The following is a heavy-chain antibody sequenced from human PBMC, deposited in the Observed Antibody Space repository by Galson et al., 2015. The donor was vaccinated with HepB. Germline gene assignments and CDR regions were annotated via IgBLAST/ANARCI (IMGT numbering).Heavy chain of an antibody. D-gene: IGHD5-24*01. CDR2: TYYRPKWNN. CDR1: GDSVSSNSRL. J-gene: IGHJ4*02. CDR3: ARVLRLRKGYKSPFDY. Sequence: CAIYGDSVSSNSRLWNWIRQSPSRGLEWLGRTYYRPKWNNDYAGSVNSRINITSDTSKNHFSLQQNSVTPEDTAVYFCARVLRLRKGYKSPFDYWVLGTLVTVSS. V-gene: IGHV6-1*01.